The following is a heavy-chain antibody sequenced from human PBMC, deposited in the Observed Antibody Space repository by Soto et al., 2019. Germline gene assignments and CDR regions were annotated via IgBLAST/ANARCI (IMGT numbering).Heavy chain of an antibody. J-gene: IGHJ6*02. CDR3: ASFALDTAMVSDYYDGMDV. CDR2: MNPNSGNT. D-gene: IGHD5-18*01. V-gene: IGHV1-8*01. CDR1: GYTFTSYD. Sequence: QVQLVQSGAEVKKPGASVKVSCKASGYTFTSYDINWVRQATGQGLEWMGWMNPNSGNTGYAQKFQGRVTMTRNTSISTAYMELSSLRSEDTAVYYCASFALDTAMVSDYYDGMDVWGQGTTVTVSS.